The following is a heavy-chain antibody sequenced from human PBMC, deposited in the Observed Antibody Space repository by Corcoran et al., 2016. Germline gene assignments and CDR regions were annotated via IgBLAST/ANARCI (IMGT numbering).Heavy chain of an antibody. V-gene: IGHV3-23*01. CDR3: TREGVSTNGWFGDT. CDR1: GFTFTNYA. Sequence: EVQLLDSGGGFVQPGGSLRLSCAASGFTFTNYAMNWIRQAPGKGLEWVSTISGPGDNTYYSAPVKGRFTISRDNSKNIVYLQMNSLRAEDTALYYCTREGVSTNGWFGDTWGQGTLVTVSS. CDR2: ISGPGDNT. D-gene: IGHD3-10*01. J-gene: IGHJ5*02.